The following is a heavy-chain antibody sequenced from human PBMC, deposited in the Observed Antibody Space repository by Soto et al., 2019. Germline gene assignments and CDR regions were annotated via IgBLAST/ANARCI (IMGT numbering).Heavy chain of an antibody. V-gene: IGHV1-69*01. CDR2: IIPISGTA. CDR3: AGVQYCSGGSCYLSLYYFDY. CDR1: GGTFSSYA. Sequence: QVQLVQSGAEVKKPGSSVKVSCKASGGTFSSYAISWVRQAPGQGLEWMGGIIPISGTANYAQKFQGRVTITADESTSTAYMELSSLRSEDTAVYYCAGVQYCSGGSCYLSLYYFDYWGQGTLVTVSS. J-gene: IGHJ4*02. D-gene: IGHD2-15*01.